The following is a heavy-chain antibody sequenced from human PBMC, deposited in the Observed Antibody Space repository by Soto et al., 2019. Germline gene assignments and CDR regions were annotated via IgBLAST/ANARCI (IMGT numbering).Heavy chain of an antibody. V-gene: IGHV4-4*02. CDR2: ISRSGTT. J-gene: IGHJ5*02. CDR3: ARLMAAMQNCLDP. Sequence: SETLSLTRAVTGGSISSSNWWAWVRQPRGEGLEWVGEISRSGTTNYNPSLKSRVTISVDKSRNGFSLKLSSVTAADSAVYYCARLMAAMQNCLDPWGQGTLVT. D-gene: IGHD2-2*01. CDR1: GGSISSSNW.